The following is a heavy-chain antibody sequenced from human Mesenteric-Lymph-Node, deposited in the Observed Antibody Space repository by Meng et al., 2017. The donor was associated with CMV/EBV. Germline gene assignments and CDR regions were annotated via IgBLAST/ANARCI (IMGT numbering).Heavy chain of an antibody. CDR3: PRGGFGELLSFDF. V-gene: IGHV4-30-2*01. Sequence: SIRPSGYAGSCIRQPPGMGLGWVAYIYHSGNTSYNPSFKTRVIISVDRSKHHFSLTLSSVTAADPAVYYCPRGGFGELLSFDFWGQGTLVTVSS. CDR1: SIRPSGYA. CDR2: IYHSGNT. J-gene: IGHJ4*02. D-gene: IGHD3-10*01.